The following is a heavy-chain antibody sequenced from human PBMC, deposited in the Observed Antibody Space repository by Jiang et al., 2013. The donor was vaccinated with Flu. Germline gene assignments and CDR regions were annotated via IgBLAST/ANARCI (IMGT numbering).Heavy chain of an antibody. Sequence: SRDNSKNTLYLQMNSLRAEDTAVYYCARDPEMEAAAAYFDYWGQGTLVTVSS. J-gene: IGHJ4*02. V-gene: IGHV3-30*01. CDR3: ARDPEMEAAAAYFDY. D-gene: IGHD6-13*01.